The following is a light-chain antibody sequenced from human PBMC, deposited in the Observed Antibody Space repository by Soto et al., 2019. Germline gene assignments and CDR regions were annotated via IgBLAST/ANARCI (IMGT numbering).Light chain of an antibody. CDR2: SNN. Sequence: QSVLTQPPSASGTPGQRVTISCSGSSSNIGSNTVNWYQQLPGTAPKLLIYSNNQRPSGVPDRFSGSKSGNTASLTISGLQAEDEGDYYCCSYAGRYTWVFGTGTKVTVL. V-gene: IGLV1-44*01. J-gene: IGLJ1*01. CDR3: CSYAGRYTWV. CDR1: SSNIGSNT.